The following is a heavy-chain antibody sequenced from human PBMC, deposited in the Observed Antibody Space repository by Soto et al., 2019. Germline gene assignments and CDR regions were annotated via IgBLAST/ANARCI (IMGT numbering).Heavy chain of an antibody. J-gene: IGHJ4*02. Sequence: EVQLLESGGGLVQPGGSLRLSCAASGFTFSIYAMRWVRQAPGKGLEWVSAISGSGGSTYYADSVRGRFTIGRDNAKNTLYLQMNSLRAEDTAVYYCAQSGMDIDYWGQGTLVTVSP. V-gene: IGHV3-23*01. CDR2: ISGSGGST. CDR3: AQSGMDIDY. D-gene: IGHD2-2*03. CDR1: GFTFSIYA.